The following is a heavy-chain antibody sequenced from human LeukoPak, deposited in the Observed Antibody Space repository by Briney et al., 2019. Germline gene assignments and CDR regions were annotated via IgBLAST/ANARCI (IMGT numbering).Heavy chain of an antibody. CDR2: IYTSGST. J-gene: IGHJ4*02. Sequence: SETLSLTCTVSGGSISSYHWSWIRQPAGKGLEWIGRIYTSGSTNYNPSLKSRVTISVDTSKNQFSLKLSSVTAADTAVYYCARVVYDSTSGGFDYWGQGTLVTVSS. D-gene: IGHD3-22*01. CDR3: ARVVYDSTSGGFDY. CDR1: GGSISSYH. V-gene: IGHV4-4*07.